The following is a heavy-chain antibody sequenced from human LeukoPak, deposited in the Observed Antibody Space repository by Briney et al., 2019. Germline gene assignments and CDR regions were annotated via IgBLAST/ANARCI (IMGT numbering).Heavy chain of an antibody. D-gene: IGHD5-24*01. J-gene: IGHJ4*02. CDR1: GFTFSGYW. V-gene: IGHV3-7*01. CDR3: ARGEEKATITALDS. Sequence: PGGSLRLSCVASGFTFSGYWMGWVRQAPGKGLDWVANIKQDGSEKYYVYSVKGRFSISRDSAKNSLYLQMNSLRAVDTAVYFCARGEEKATITALDSWGQGTLVTVSS. CDR2: IKQDGSEK.